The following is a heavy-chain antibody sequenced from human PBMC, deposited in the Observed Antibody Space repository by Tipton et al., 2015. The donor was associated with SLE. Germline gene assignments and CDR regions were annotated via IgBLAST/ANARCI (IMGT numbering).Heavy chain of an antibody. CDR2: IYTSGST. J-gene: IGHJ4*02. CDR3: ARDRGTAMAD. V-gene: IGHV4-61*09. D-gene: IGHD5-18*01. CDR1: GGSISSGSYY. Sequence: TLSLTCTVSGGSISSGSYYWSWIRQPAGKGLEWIGYIYTSGSTYYNPSLKSRVTISVDTSKNQFSLKLSSVTAADTAVYYCARDRGTAMADWGQGTLVTVSS.